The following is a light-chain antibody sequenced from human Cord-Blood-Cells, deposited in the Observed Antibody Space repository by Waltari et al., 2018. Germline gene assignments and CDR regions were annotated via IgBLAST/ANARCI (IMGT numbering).Light chain of an antibody. J-gene: IGKJ2*01. CDR1: QSVSSSY. Sequence: EIVLTQSPGTLSLSPGERATLSFRASQSVSSSYLAWYQQKPGQAPRRLIYGASSRATGIPDRFSGSGSGTDFTLTISRLEPEDFAVYYCQQYGSSPYTFGQGTKLEIK. V-gene: IGKV3-20*01. CDR2: GAS. CDR3: QQYGSSPYT.